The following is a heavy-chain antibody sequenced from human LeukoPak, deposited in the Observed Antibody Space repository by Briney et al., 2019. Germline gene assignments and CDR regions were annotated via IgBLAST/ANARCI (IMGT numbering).Heavy chain of an antibody. CDR1: GGSISSGGYY. D-gene: IGHD1-26*01. Sequence: SQTLSLTCTVSGGSISSGGYYWSWIRQPPGKGLEWIGYIYYSGSTNYNPSLKSRVTISVDTSKNQFSLKLSSVTAADTAVYYCARHIRGSYAGGFDYWGQGTLVTVSS. CDR2: IYYSGST. CDR3: ARHIRGSYAGGFDY. V-gene: IGHV4-61*08. J-gene: IGHJ4*02.